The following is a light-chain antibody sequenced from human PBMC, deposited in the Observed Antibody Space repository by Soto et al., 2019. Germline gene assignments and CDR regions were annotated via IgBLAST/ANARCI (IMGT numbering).Light chain of an antibody. CDR1: RFNIGRNT. V-gene: IGLV1-44*01. CDR2: SNN. Sequence: QSVLTQPPSASGAPGPRITSSCSGSRFNIGRNTVNWDQQHPGTAPKLLIYSNNQQPSGVPDRVSGSKSGPAASLAIRGLQSEDEANDYCAAWDAKVNGQLFGGGTKLTGL. CDR3: AAWDAKVNGQL. J-gene: IGLJ3*02.